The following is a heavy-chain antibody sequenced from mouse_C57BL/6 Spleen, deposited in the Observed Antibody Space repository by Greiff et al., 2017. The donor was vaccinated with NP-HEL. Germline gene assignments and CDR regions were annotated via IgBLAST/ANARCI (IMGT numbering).Heavy chain of an antibody. V-gene: IGHV1-82*01. CDR2: IYPGDRDT. D-gene: IGHD4-1*01. Sequence: VQLQQSGPELVKPGASVKISCKASGYAFSSSWMNWVKQRPGKGLEWIGRIYPGDRDTNYNGKFKGKATLTADKSSSTAYMQLSSLTSEDSAVYFCAAGYYYAMDYWGQGTSVTVSS. CDR3: AAGYYYAMDY. J-gene: IGHJ4*01. CDR1: GYAFSSSW.